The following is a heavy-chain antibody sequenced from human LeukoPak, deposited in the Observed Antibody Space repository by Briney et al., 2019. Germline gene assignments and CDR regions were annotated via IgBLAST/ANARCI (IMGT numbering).Heavy chain of an antibody. CDR1: GGSISSYY. Sequence: SETLSLACTVSGGSISSYYWSWIRQPPGKGLEWIAYIHYTGKTNYNPSLKGRVSISVDTSKNQFSLKLNSVTAADTAIYYCARAYSSSSATLGYWGQGTQVTVSS. CDR2: IHYTGKT. J-gene: IGHJ4*02. D-gene: IGHD6-6*01. V-gene: IGHV4-59*01. CDR3: ARAYSSSSATLGY.